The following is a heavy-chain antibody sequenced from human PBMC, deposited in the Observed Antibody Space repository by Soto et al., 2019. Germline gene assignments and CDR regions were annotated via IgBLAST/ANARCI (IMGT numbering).Heavy chain of an antibody. V-gene: IGHV1-69*01. CDR2: IIPIFCKA. J-gene: IGHJ6*02. Sequence: QVQLVQSGAEVKKPGSSVTVSCKASGDTFNTFAFSWVRQAPGQGLEWMGGIIPIFCKADYAQTFPGSVTSRADEATRAISLEVSSLRSETTPVYYYARRRSITRKRASQNAMDVWGQGTTVTVSS. CDR1: GDTFNTFA. CDR3: ARRRSITRKRASQNAMDV. D-gene: IGHD1-20*01.